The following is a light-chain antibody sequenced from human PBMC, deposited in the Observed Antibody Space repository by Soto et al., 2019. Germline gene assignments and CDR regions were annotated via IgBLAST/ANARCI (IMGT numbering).Light chain of an antibody. V-gene: IGKV3-15*01. CDR2: GAS. Sequence: EIVMTQSPATLSLSPGERATLSCRASQTVASNLAWYQQKPGQAPRLLVHGASTRATGVPARFSGSGSGTEFTLTISSLQSEDLAVYYCQQYHNWPPQSTVGQGTKLQIK. J-gene: IGKJ2*01. CDR1: QTVASN. CDR3: QQYHNWPPQST.